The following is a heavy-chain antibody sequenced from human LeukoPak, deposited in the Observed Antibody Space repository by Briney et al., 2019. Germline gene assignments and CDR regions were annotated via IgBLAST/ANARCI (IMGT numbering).Heavy chain of an antibody. CDR3: ARDYYDSSGYLGYFDY. CDR2: IIPIFGTA. CDR1: GYTFTSYG. D-gene: IGHD3-22*01. V-gene: IGHV1-69*13. Sequence: SVKVSCKASGYTFTSYGISWVRQAPGQGLEWMGGIIPIFGTANYAQKFQGRVTITADESTSTAYMELSSLRSEDTAVYYCARDYYDSSGYLGYFDYWGQGTLVTVSS. J-gene: IGHJ4*02.